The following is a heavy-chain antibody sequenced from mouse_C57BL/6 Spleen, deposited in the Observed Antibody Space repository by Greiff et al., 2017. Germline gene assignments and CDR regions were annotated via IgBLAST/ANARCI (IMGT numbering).Heavy chain of an antibody. CDR2: ISSGSSTI. CDR1: GFTFSDSG. J-gene: IGHJ4*01. V-gene: IGHV5-17*01. Sequence: EVKLMESGGGLVKPGGSLKLSCAASGFTFSDSGMHWVRQAPEKGLEWVAYISSGSSTIYYADTVKGRFTISRDNAKNTLFLQMTRLRSEDTAMYYCARKETGTVAMDYGGQGTSVTVAS. D-gene: IGHD4-1*01. CDR3: ARKETGTVAMDY.